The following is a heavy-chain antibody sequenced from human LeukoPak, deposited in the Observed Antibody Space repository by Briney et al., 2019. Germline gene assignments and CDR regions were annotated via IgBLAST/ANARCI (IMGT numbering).Heavy chain of an antibody. CDR3: GRAGGSEVVIIYYFDY. CDR2: INPNSGGT. Sequence: ASVKVSCKASGYTFTGYYMHWVRQAPGQGLEWMGRINPNSGGTNYAQKFEGRVTMKRDTSISTAYMELSRLRYDATGVYYCGRAGGSEVVIIYYFDYWGQGTLVTVSS. V-gene: IGHV1-2*05. CDR1: GYTFTGYY. J-gene: IGHJ4*02. D-gene: IGHD3-3*01.